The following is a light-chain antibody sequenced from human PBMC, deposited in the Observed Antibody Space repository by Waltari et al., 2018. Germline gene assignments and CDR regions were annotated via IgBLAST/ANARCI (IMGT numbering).Light chain of an antibody. CDR1: QSVLFTSNSKNY. V-gene: IGKV4-1*01. J-gene: IGKJ2*01. Sequence: DIVMTQSPDSLAVSLGGRATINCKSSQSVLFTSNSKNYLAWYQQKPGQPPKLLIYWASTRASGFPDRFSGSGSGTDFTLTISSLQAEDVAVYYCQHYYTPSYTFGQGTKLEIK. CDR2: WAS. CDR3: QHYYTPSYT.